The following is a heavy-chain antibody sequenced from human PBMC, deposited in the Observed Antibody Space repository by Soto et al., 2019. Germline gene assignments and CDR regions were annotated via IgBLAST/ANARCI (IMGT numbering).Heavy chain of an antibody. CDR2: IYSGGST. V-gene: IGHV3-53*04. CDR3: ARVVVVVKN. J-gene: IGHJ4*02. Sequence: HPGGSLRLSCAASGFTVSRNYMSWVRQAPGKGLEWVSVIYSGGSTYYADSVKGRFTISRHNSKSTLYLQMSSLRAEDTAVYYCARVVVVVKNWGQGTLVTVSS. CDR1: GFTVSRNY. D-gene: IGHD2-15*01.